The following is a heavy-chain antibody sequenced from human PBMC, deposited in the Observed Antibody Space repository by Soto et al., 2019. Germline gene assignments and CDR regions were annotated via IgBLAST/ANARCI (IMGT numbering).Heavy chain of an antibody. V-gene: IGHV4-61*01. CDR1: GGSVSSGNYY. CDR3: ARSMHYSDGSNYSPFDY. D-gene: IGHD3-22*01. Sequence: QVQLQESGPGLVKPSETLSLTCTVSGGSVSSGNYYWSWIRQPPGKGLEWIGYFYYTGSTNYNPSLKSRVTISVDASKNQFSLRLSSLTAADTAVYYCARSMHYSDGSNYSPFDYWGQGTLFTVSS. J-gene: IGHJ4*02. CDR2: FYYTGST.